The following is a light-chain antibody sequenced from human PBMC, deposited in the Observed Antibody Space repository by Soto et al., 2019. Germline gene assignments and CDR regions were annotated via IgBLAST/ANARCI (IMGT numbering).Light chain of an antibody. J-gene: IGKJ1*01. CDR3: HQSGSSPQT. Sequence: ENVLTQSPGTLSLSPGERATLSCRASQSVFSRYVAWYQQKPGQAPRLLIYASSIRATGIPDRFSGSGSGTDFTLTISSLEAEDFAVYFCHQSGSSPQTFGQGTKVEMK. V-gene: IGKV3-20*01. CDR2: ASS. CDR1: QSVFSRY.